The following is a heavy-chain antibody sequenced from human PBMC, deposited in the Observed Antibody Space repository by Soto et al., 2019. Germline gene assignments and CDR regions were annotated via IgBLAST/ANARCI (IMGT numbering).Heavy chain of an antibody. J-gene: IGHJ4*02. V-gene: IGHV1-2*02. CDR2: INPNSSGT. CDR1: GYTFTGYY. Sequence: ASVKVSCKASGYTFTGYYMYWVRQAPGQGLEWMGWINPNSSGTNYAQKFQGRVTMTRDTSISTAYMELSRLRSDDTAVYYCARDRPTMDDFWSGYSVYFDYWGQGTLVTVSS. CDR3: ARDRPTMDDFWSGYSVYFDY. D-gene: IGHD3-3*01.